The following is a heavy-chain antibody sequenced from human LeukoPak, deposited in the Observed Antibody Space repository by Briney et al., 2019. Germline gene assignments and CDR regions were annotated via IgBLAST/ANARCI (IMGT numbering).Heavy chain of an antibody. Sequence: ASVKVSCKASGYTFTSYGISWVRQAPGQGLEWMGWISAYNGNTNYAQKLQGRVTMTTDTSTSTAYMELRSLRSDDTAVYYCARVPSNPNYYSWSGYYFDYWGQGTLVTVSS. CDR2: ISAYNGNT. V-gene: IGHV1-18*01. CDR3: ARVPSNPNYYSWSGYYFDY. CDR1: GYTFTSYG. J-gene: IGHJ4*02. D-gene: IGHD3-3*01.